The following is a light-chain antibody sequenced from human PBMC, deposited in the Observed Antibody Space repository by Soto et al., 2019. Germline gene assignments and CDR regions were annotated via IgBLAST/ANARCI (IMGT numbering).Light chain of an antibody. V-gene: IGKV1-5*01. CDR3: QQYHRSSIT. Sequence: DIQMTQSPSTLSASVGDRVTITCRASQSLNNELAWYQQKPGKAPNLLMYDASTLERGVPSRFSGTGSGTEFTLTISNLQPDDFATYYCQQYHRSSITFGQGTRLEIK. J-gene: IGKJ5*01. CDR1: QSLNNE. CDR2: DAS.